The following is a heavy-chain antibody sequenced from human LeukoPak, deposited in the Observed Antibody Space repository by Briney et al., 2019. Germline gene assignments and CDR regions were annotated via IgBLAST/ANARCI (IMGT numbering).Heavy chain of an antibody. Sequence: GRSLRLPCAASGFTFDDYAMHWVRQAPGKGLEWVSGISWNSGSIGYADSVKGRFTISRDNAKNSLYLQMNSLRAEDMALYYCAKAAGYSYGHIDYWGQGTLVTVSS. V-gene: IGHV3-9*03. CDR3: AKAAGYSYGHIDY. CDR2: ISWNSGSI. D-gene: IGHD5-18*01. J-gene: IGHJ4*02. CDR1: GFTFDDYA.